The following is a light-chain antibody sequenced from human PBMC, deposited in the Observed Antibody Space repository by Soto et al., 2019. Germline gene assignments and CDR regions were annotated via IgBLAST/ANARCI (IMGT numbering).Light chain of an antibody. CDR3: QQRSNWPLT. CDR1: QSVSRY. CDR2: DAS. Sequence: EIVLTQSPATLSLSPGERATLSCRASQSVSRYLAWYQQKPGQAPRLLIYDASNRATGIPARFSGSGSGTDFTLTISSLEPEVLAVYYCQQRSNWPLTFGGGTKVEIK. V-gene: IGKV3-11*01. J-gene: IGKJ4*01.